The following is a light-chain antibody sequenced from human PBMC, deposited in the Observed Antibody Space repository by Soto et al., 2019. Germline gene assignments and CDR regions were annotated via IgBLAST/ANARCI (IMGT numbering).Light chain of an antibody. J-gene: IGKJ4*01. CDR3: LQASSFPLT. V-gene: IGKV1D-12*01. CDR2: AAS. Sequence: DIQMTQSPSSVSASVGDRVIITCRASQGINDWLAWYQQKPGKAPILLIYAASRLHSGVPSRFSGSGSGTNFTLTISSLQPDDVASYYCLQASSFPLTFGGGTRVEF. CDR1: QGINDW.